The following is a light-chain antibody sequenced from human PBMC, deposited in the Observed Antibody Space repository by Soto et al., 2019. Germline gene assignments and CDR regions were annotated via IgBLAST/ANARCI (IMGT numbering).Light chain of an antibody. CDR3: QAWDSSTVL. CDR2: QDS. CDR1: KLGNKY. V-gene: IGLV3-1*01. Sequence: SYELTRPPSVSVSPGQTASITCSGDKLGNKYASWYQQMPGQSPVLVIYQDSKRPSGIPERFSGSNSGNTATLTISGTQAMDEADYYCQAWDSSTVLFGTGTKVTVL. J-gene: IGLJ1*01.